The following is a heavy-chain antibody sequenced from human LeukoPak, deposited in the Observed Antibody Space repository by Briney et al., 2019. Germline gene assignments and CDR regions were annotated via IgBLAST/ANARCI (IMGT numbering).Heavy chain of an antibody. CDR1: GGSISSGSYY. J-gene: IGHJ4*02. CDR3: ARVGTAGYCSSTSCYSGDY. V-gene: IGHV4-61*02. D-gene: IGHD2-2*02. Sequence: NPSQTLSLTCTVSGGSISSGSYYWSWIRQPAGKGLEWIGRIYTSGSTNYNPSLKSRVTISVDTSKNQFSLKLSSVTAADTAVYYCARVGTAGYCSSTSCYSGDYWGQGTLVTVSS. CDR2: IYTSGST.